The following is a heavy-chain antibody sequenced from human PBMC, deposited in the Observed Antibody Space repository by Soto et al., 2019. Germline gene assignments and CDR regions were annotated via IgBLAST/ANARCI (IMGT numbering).Heavy chain of an antibody. D-gene: IGHD2-2*01. CDR1: GYTFTSYG. CDR3: ARVTRGYCSSTSCLSDAFDI. V-gene: IGHV1-18*01. J-gene: IGHJ3*02. Sequence: QVQLVQSGAEVKKPGASVKVSCKASGYTFTSYGISWVRQAPGQGLEWMGWISAYNGNTNYAQKLQGRVTMTTDTSTSTAYMGLRSLRSDDTAVYYCARVTRGYCSSTSCLSDAFDIWGQGTMVTVSS. CDR2: ISAYNGNT.